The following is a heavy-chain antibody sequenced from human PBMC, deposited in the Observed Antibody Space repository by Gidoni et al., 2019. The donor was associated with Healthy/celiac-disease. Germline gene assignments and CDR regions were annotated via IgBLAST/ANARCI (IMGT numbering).Heavy chain of an antibody. D-gene: IGHD2-2*01. CDR1: GFTFSIYA. J-gene: IGHJ5*02. CDR3: AKVHSTSLFDP. CDR2: ISGSGGST. Sequence: EVQLLESVGGLVQPGGSLSLSWSASGFTFSIYALIWDRLAPGKGREWVSAISGSGGSTYYADSVKGRFTISRDNSKNTLYLQMNSLRAEDTAVYYCAKVHSTSLFDPWGQGTLVTVSS. V-gene: IGHV3-23*01.